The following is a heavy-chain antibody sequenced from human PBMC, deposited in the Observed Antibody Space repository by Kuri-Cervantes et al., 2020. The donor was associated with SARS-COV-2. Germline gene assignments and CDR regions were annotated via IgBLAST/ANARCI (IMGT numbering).Heavy chain of an antibody. Sequence: GESLKISCAASGFSFSASALNWVRPRPGQGLEWVSAVSGSGGKRDYADSVKGRFTISRDNSRTRVSLQMSSLKVDDTAVYFCVTGGGGVIVVPSPFASGFDSWCQGTQVTVSS. D-gene: IGHD3-3*01. CDR2: VSGSGGKR. CDR1: GFSFSASA. J-gene: IGHJ5*01. V-gene: IGHV3-23*01. CDR3: VTGGGGVIVVPSPFASGFDS.